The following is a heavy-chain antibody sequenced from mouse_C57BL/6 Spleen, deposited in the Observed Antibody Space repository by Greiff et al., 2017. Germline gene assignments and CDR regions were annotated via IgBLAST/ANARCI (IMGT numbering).Heavy chain of an antibody. V-gene: IGHV10-1*01. CDR3: VRRGDVWYFDF. J-gene: IGHJ1*03. D-gene: IGHD3-3*01. CDR2: IRSKSNNYAT. CDR1: GFSFNTYA. Sequence: EVQLVESGGGLVQPKGSLKLSCAASGFSFNTYAMNWVRQAPGKGLEWVARIRSKSNNYATYYADSVKDRFTISRDDSESMLYLQMNNLKTEDTAMYYCVRRGDVWYFDFWGTGTTVTVSS.